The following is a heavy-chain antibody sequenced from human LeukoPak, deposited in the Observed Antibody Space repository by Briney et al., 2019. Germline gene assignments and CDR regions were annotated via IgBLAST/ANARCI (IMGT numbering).Heavy chain of an antibody. J-gene: IGHJ6*02. CDR1: GFAFSSYN. Sequence: GGSLRLSCVASGFAFSSYNMNWVRQAPGKGLEWSSYIGSSGSPTHYADSVRGRFTISRDNAKNSLYLQMNSLRDDDTALYYCARRPYSDTSGRLSDVWGQGTTVTVSS. D-gene: IGHD3-22*01. CDR2: IGSSGSPT. V-gene: IGHV3-48*02. CDR3: ARRPYSDTSGRLSDV.